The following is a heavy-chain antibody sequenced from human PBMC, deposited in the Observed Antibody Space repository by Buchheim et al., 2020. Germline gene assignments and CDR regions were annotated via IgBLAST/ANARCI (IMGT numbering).Heavy chain of an antibody. V-gene: IGHV4-34*01. Sequence: QVQLQQWGAGLLKPSETLSLTCAVYGGSFSGYYWSWIRQPPGKGLEWIGEINHSGSTNYNPSLKSRVTISVETSKNPFSMKLSSVTAADTAVYYCAHNFAWGVTNVDYYYGMDVWGQGTT. D-gene: IGHD4-17*01. J-gene: IGHJ6*02. CDR1: GGSFSGYY. CDR3: AHNFAWGVTNVDYYYGMDV. CDR2: INHSGST.